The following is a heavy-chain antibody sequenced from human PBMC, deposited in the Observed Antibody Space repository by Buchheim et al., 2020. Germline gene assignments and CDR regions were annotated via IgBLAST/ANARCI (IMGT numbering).Heavy chain of an antibody. CDR1: GFTVSSNC. D-gene: IGHD3-10*01. CDR2: IYSGGST. Sequence: EVQLVESGGGLVQPGGSLRLSCAASGFTVSSNCMSWVRQAPGKGLEWVSVIYSGGSTYYADSVKGRFTIFSDNSKNTLYLQMNSLRAEDTAVYYCARDLKLRYYYYGMDVWGQGTT. V-gene: IGHV3-66*01. CDR3: ARDLKLRYYYYGMDV. J-gene: IGHJ6*02.